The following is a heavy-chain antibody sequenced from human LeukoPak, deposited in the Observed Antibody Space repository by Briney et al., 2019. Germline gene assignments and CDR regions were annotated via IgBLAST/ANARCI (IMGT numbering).Heavy chain of an antibody. CDR2: ISYDGSNK. CDR3: VKGYYGSGPEGY. Sequence: GRSLRLSCAASGFIFRNFGMHWVRQAPGKGLEWVALISYDGSNKYYADSVQGRFTISRDNSKNTLYLQMNSLKTEDTAVYYCVKGYYGSGPEGYWGQGILVTVSS. D-gene: IGHD3-10*01. CDR1: GFIFRNFG. J-gene: IGHJ4*02. V-gene: IGHV3-30*18.